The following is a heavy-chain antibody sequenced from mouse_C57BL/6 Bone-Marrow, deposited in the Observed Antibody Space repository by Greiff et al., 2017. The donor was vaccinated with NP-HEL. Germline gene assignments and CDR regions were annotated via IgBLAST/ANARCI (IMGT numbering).Heavy chain of an antibody. Sequence: EVKLVESGEGLVKPGGSLKLSCAASGFTFSSYAMSWVRQTPEKRLEWVAYISSGGDYIYYADTVKGRFTISRDNARNPLYLQMSSLKSEDTTMYYCTAYYNKQDYFDYWGQGTTLTVAS. D-gene: IGHD2-5*01. CDR1: GFTFSSYA. CDR2: ISSGGDYI. V-gene: IGHV5-9-1*02. J-gene: IGHJ2*01. CDR3: TAYYNKQDYFDY.